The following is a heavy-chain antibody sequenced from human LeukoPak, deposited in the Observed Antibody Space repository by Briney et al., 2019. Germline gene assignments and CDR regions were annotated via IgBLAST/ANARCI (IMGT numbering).Heavy chain of an antibody. CDR2: ISAYNGNT. D-gene: IGHD3-10*01. J-gene: IGHJ5*02. Sequence: ASVKVSCKASGFMFTKYGISWVRQAPGQGLEWMGWISAYNGNTNYAQKLQGRVTMTTDTSTSTAYMELRSLRSDDTAVYYCARDRGYKPEGPGGQETRFPVPS. CDR3: ARDRGYKPEGP. V-gene: IGHV1-18*01. CDR1: GFMFTKYG.